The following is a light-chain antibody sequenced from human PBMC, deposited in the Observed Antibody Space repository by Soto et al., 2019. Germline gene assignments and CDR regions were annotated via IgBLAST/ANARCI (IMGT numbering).Light chain of an antibody. CDR1: QSVSSSY. V-gene: IGKV3-20*01. CDR2: GAS. CDR3: QQYGSSFT. Sequence: EIVLTQSPGTLALSPGERATLSCRARQSVSSSYLAWYQQKPGQAPRLLIYGASSRATGIPDRFSGSVSGTDFTLTISRLEPEDFAVYYCQQYGSSFTFGPGTKVDIK. J-gene: IGKJ3*01.